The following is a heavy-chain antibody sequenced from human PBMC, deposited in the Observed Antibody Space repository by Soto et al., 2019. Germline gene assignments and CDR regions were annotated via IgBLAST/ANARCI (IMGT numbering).Heavy chain of an antibody. CDR1: GFTFSSYA. Sequence: GGSLRLSCAASGFTFSSYAMHWVRQAPGKGLEWVALISYDGSDKDYADSVKGRFTISRDNSRNTLYLQMNSLRAEDTAVYYCARGKGSPMTTVFGPFDYWGQGTLVTVSS. J-gene: IGHJ4*02. CDR3: ARGKGSPMTTVFGPFDY. CDR2: ISYDGSDK. V-gene: IGHV3-30*14. D-gene: IGHD4-17*01.